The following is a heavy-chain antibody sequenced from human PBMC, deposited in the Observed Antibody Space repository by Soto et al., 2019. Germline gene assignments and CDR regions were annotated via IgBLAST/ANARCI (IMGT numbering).Heavy chain of an antibody. CDR1: GGSISSYY. V-gene: IGHV4-59*01. Sequence: SETLSLTCTVSGGSISSYYWSWIRQPPGKGLEWIGYIYYSGSTNYNPSLKSRVTISVDTSKNQFSLKLSSVTAADTAVYYCAREARFWSGYSRNWFAPWGQGTLVTVS. D-gene: IGHD3-3*01. J-gene: IGHJ5*02. CDR3: AREARFWSGYSRNWFAP. CDR2: IYYSGST.